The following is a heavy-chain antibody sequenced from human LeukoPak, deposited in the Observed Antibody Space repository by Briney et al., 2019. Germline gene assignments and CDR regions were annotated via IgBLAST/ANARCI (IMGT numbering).Heavy chain of an antibody. CDR2: INHSGST. CDR1: GGSFSGYY. V-gene: IGHV4-34*01. CDR3: ARGTLSRYSSSWSYHYYYYMDV. Sequence: SETLSLTCAVYGGSFSGYYWSWIRQPPGKGLEWIGEINHSGSTNYNPSLKSRVTISVDTSKNQFSLKLSSVTAADTAVYYCARGTLSRYSSSWSYHYYYYMDVWGKGTTVTVSS. J-gene: IGHJ6*03. D-gene: IGHD6-13*01.